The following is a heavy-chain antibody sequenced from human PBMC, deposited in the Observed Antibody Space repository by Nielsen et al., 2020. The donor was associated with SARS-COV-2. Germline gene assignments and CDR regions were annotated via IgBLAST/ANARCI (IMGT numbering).Heavy chain of an antibody. D-gene: IGHD4-11*01. Sequence: SETLSLTCTVSGGSISSSSYYWGWIRQPPGKGLEWIGSIYYSGSTYYNPSLKSRVTISVDTSKNQFSLKLSSVTAADTAVYYCARQAVTQYYFDYWGQGTLVTVSS. CDR2: IYYSGST. V-gene: IGHV4-39*01. J-gene: IGHJ4*02. CDR3: ARQAVTQYYFDY. CDR1: GGSISSSSYY.